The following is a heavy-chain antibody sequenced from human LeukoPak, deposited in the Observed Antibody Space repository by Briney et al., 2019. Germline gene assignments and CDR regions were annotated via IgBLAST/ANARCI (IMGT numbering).Heavy chain of an antibody. CDR2: IYHSGST. Sequence: SETLSLTCNVSGYSIGRANYWGWIRQPPGKGLEWIGSIYHSGSTYYNPSPKSRVTISVDTSKNQFSLKLTSVTAADTAVYYCARDRCSGGTCSADYWGQGTLVTVSS. CDR3: ARDRCSGGTCSADY. J-gene: IGHJ4*02. D-gene: IGHD2-15*01. V-gene: IGHV4-38-2*02. CDR1: GYSIGRANY.